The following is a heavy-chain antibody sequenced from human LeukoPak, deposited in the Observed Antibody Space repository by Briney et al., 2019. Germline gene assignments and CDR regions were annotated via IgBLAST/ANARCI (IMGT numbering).Heavy chain of an antibody. CDR3: ARGVYYDTSDNWFDP. CDR2: IYYSGST. V-gene: IGHV4-59*01. CDR1: GYSITMYY. D-gene: IGHD3-22*01. J-gene: IGHJ5*02. Sequence: SETLSLTCTVSGYSITMYYWTWIRQPPGKGLEWIGYIYYSGSTNYNPSLKSRVTISVDTSKNQFSLKLSSVTAADTAVYYCARGVYYDTSDNWFDPWGQGTLVTVSS.